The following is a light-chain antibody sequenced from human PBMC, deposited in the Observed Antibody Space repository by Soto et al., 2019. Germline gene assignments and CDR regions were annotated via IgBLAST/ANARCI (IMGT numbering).Light chain of an antibody. V-gene: IGLV2-8*01. J-gene: IGLJ2*01. CDR1: SSDVGGYQY. Sequence: QSALTQPPSASGSPGQSVTISCTGTSSDVGGYQYVSWFQQKSGKAPKLIIYAVNERPSGVPDRFFGSKSDNTASLTVSGLQAEDEAEYYCCAYAGLNNVLIGGGTPLTVL. CDR2: AVN. CDR3: CAYAGLNNVL.